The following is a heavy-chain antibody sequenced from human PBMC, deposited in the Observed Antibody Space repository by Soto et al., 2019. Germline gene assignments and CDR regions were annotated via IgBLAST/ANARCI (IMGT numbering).Heavy chain of an antibody. CDR2: MRGSGGTT. J-gene: IGHJ5*02. CDR3: AKDGPLETMRRMITRFGS. CDR1: GFTFSSFV. D-gene: IGHD3-16*01. V-gene: IGHV3-23*01. Sequence: GGSLRLSCAASGFTFSSFVMIWVRQAPGKGLEWVALMRGSGGTTYYADSVKGRFTISRDNSKNTLYLQMNSLRVEDTAVYYCAKDGPLETMRRMITRFGSWGQGTLVTVSS.